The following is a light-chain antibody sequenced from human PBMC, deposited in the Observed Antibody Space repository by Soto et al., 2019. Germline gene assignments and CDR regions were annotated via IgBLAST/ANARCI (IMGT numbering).Light chain of an antibody. CDR1: YSDVGGYKH. CDR3: SSYTSSTTLYV. J-gene: IGLJ1*01. Sequence: QSDLTQPASVSASPGQSITISCIGSYSDVGGYKHVAWYQQYPGKAPKLIIYDATSRPSGISSRFSGSKSGNTASLTISGLQADDEADYYCSSYTSSTTLYVFGTGTKLTVL. CDR2: DAT. V-gene: IGLV2-14*01.